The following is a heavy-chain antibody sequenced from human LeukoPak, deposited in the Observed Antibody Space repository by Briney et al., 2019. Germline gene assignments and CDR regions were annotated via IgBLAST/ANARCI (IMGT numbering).Heavy chain of an antibody. CDR3: ASARSTTWWKQVSIWFDP. CDR1: GFSFSFNW. V-gene: IGHV3-7*01. CDR2: INPDGSEK. Sequence: GGSLRLSCAAPGFSFSFNWMTWVRQAQGKGLGGVGKINPDGSEKFYVDSVRGRFTISRDNAKSSLYLQMSSLRADDTAVYYCASARSTTWWKQVSIWFDPWGQGTLVTVSS. J-gene: IGHJ5*02. D-gene: IGHD5-18*01.